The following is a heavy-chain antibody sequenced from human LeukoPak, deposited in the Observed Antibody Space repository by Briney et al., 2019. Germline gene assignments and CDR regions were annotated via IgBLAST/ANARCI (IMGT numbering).Heavy chain of an antibody. Sequence: PGGSLRLSCVASGIPFSVSGMHWVRQDPGKGLEWVANIKQDGTEKDYVDSVKGRFTISRDNAKDSLSLQMNSLGADDTAVYFCVRVADAGDKGSKYRPFDYWGQGTLVTVSS. V-gene: IGHV3-7*01. J-gene: IGHJ4*02. D-gene: IGHD3-16*02. CDR2: IKQDGTEK. CDR3: VRVADAGDKGSKYRPFDY. CDR1: GIPFSVSG.